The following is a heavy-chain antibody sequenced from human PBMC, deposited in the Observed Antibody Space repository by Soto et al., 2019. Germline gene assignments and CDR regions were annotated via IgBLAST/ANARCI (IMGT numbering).Heavy chain of an antibody. CDR3: GKASGGGYYHYGMDV. J-gene: IGHJ6*02. V-gene: IGHV3-23*01. Sequence: GGSLRLSCAASAFTFSTYAMSWVRQAPGKGLEWVSGISGSGGSTYYADSVKGRFTISRDNSKNTLYLQMNSLRAEDTAVYYCGKASGGGYYHYGMDVWGQGTTVTVSS. CDR2: ISGSGGST. CDR1: AFTFSTYA. D-gene: IGHD2-15*01.